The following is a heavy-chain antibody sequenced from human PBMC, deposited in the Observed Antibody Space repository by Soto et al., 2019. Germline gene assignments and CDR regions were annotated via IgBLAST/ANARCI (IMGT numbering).Heavy chain of an antibody. J-gene: IGHJ4*02. CDR1: GGSISSGSFY. CDR2: ISESGSS. D-gene: IGHD3-9*01. V-gene: IGHV4-31*03. CDR3: ARTTFYDIFTAYYSLFDY. Sequence: QVQLQESGPGLVKPSQTLTLTCTVSGGSISSGSFYWSWIRQHPGKGLEWIGHISESGSSYYNPSRESRITISVDTSKNQFSLKLSAVTAADTAVYFCARTTFYDIFTAYYSLFDYWGQGTLVTVSS.